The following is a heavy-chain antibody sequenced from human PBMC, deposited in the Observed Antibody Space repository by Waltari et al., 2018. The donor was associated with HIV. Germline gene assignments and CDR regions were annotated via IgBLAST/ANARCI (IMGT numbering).Heavy chain of an antibody. CDR3: AKGFCSSSNCYALDY. D-gene: IGHD2-2*01. CDR2: ILYDGSQK. CDR1: GFRLRRYG. J-gene: IGHJ4*02. V-gene: IGHV3-30*18. Sequence: QVQLVESGGGVVQPGRSLRLSCAASGFRLRRYGMHWVRQAPGKGLVWVAVILYDGSQKDYADSVKGRFTISRDNSKNMLYLKVNSLKAEDAALYYCAKGFCSSSNCYALDYWGQGSLVTVSS.